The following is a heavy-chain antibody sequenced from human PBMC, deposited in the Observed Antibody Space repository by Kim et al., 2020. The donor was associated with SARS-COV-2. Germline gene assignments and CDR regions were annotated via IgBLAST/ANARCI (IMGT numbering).Heavy chain of an antibody. V-gene: IGHV4-39*01. Sequence: LQHRVTISGDTSKSQFSLKLSSVTAADTAVYYCARQAYDSSGYYFDAFDIWGQGTMVTVSS. J-gene: IGHJ3*02. D-gene: IGHD3-22*01. CDR3: ARQAYDSSGYYFDAFDI.